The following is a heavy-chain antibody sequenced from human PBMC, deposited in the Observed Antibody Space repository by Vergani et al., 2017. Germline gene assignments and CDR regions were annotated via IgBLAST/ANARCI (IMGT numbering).Heavy chain of an antibody. CDR1: GYTFTGYY. V-gene: IGHV1-2*02. CDR2: INPNRGGT. J-gene: IGHJ6*03. CDR3: ARGGWVLMVDATHLRSYMDV. Sequence: QVQLVQSGAEVKKPGASVKVSCKASGYTFTGYYMHWVRQAPGQGLEWMGWINPNRGGTNYAQEFQGRVTMTRDTSISTAYMELSRLRSDDTAVYYCARGGWVLMVDATHLRSYMDVWSKGTTVTVSS. D-gene: IGHD2-8*01.